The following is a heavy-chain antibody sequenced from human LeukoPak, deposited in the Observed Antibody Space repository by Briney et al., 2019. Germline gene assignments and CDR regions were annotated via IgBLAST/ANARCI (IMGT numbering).Heavy chain of an antibody. V-gene: IGHV4-59*11. CDR1: GGSISSHY. J-gene: IGHJ4*02. D-gene: IGHD1-26*01. CDR2: IYYSGST. CDR3: AKGVVGATI. Sequence: SETLSLTCTVSGGSISSHYWSWIRQPPRKGLEWIGYIYYSGSTNYNPSLKSRVTISVDTSKNQFSLKLSSVTAADTAVYYCAKGVVGATIWGQGTLGTVSA.